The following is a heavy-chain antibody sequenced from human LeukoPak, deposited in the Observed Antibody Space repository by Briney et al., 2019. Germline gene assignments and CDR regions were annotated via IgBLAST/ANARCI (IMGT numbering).Heavy chain of an antibody. CDR3: ARVSQWELLGYFFDY. D-gene: IGHD1-26*01. CDR2: IYDSGST. Sequence: SETLSLTCTVSGDSISNYYWSWIRQPPGKGLEWIGHIYDSGSTNYNPSLKSRVTISVDTSKNQFSLKLSSVTAADTAVYYCARVSQWELLGYFFDYWGQGTLVTVSS. V-gene: IGHV4-59*01. J-gene: IGHJ4*02. CDR1: GDSISNYY.